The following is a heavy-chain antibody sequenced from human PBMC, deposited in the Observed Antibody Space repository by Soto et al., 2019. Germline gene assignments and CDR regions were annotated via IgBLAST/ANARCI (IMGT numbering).Heavy chain of an antibody. CDR3: PRVGYGMD. CDR2: IYYSGCT. J-gene: IGHJ6*01. Sequence: FTCKVSGAPISSGGHYWSWVRQAPGKGLEWIGYIYYSGCTYYNPSLKRRIDISLDVFKNVLSVSLTSVAASDSAGYFCPRVGYGMD. CDR1: GAPISSGGHY. V-gene: IGHV4-30-4*01.